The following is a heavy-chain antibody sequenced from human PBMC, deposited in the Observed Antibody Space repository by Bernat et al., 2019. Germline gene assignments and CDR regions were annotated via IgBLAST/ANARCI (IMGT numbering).Heavy chain of an antibody. J-gene: IGHJ3*02. CDR3: ARAHCRGDSCYQRYDGFDI. CDR2: INIGSDYI. CDR1: GFTFRSHS. D-gene: IGHD2-15*01. V-gene: IGHV3-21*02. Sequence: EVRLVESGGGLVEPGGSLRLSCAASGFTFRSHSMNWVRQAPGKGLEWVSSINIGSDYIYYGVSVKGRFTISRDNAKNSLYLQMNSVSAEDTAVYYCARAHCRGDSCYQRYDGFDIWGQGTMVTVSS.